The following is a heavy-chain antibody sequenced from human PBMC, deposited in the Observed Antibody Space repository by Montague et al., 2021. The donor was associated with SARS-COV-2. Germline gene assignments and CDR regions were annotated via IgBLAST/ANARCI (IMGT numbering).Heavy chain of an antibody. D-gene: IGHD3/OR15-3a*01. CDR3: ARLDGLGY. CDR2: IYHGGST. V-gene: IGHV4-4*02. J-gene: IGHJ4*02. CDR1: GDSISSSNW. Sequence: SETLSLICAVSGDSISSSNWWSWVRQPPGKGLEWIGEIYHGGSTNYNPSLKSRVTMSIDESRNQFSLSLSSLTAADTAVYYCARLDGLGYWGQGTLVAVSS.